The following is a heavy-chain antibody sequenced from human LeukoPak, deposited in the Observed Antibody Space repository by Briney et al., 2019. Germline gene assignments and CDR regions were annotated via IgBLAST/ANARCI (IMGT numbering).Heavy chain of an antibody. CDR1: GGSYSGYY. CDR3: ARGFRRVRITMIVVGQTYFDY. Sequence: SETLSLTCAVYGGSYSGYYWSWIRQPPGKGLEWIGEINHSGSTNYNPSLKSRVTISVDTSKNQFSLKLSSVTAADTAVYYCARGFRRVRITMIVVGQTYFDYWGQGTLVTVSS. V-gene: IGHV4-34*01. CDR2: INHSGST. D-gene: IGHD3-22*01. J-gene: IGHJ4*02.